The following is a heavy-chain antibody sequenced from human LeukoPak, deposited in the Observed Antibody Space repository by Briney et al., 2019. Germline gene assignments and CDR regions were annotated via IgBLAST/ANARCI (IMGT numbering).Heavy chain of an antibody. CDR3: ARDIGGRGCDFWSGYYYYYYMDV. Sequence: GASVKVSCKVSGYTLTELSMHWVRQAPGKGLEWMGRFDPEHGKTIYAQKFQGRLTMTRDTSTNTAYMELSGLRSDDTAVYYCARDIGGRGCDFWSGYYYYYYMDVWGKGTTVTVSS. V-gene: IGHV1-24*01. CDR2: FDPEHGKT. J-gene: IGHJ6*03. CDR1: GYTLTELS. D-gene: IGHD3-3*01.